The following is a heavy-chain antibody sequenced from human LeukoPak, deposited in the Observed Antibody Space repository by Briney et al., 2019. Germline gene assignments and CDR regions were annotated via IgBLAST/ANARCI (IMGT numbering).Heavy chain of an antibody. D-gene: IGHD6-13*01. CDR3: ARERFAYSSSCYNY. V-gene: IGHV3-7*05. CDR1: GFTFSSHW. J-gene: IGHJ4*02. CDR2: IKQDGSEK. Sequence: PGGSLRLSCAASGFTFSSHWMSWVRQAPGRGLEWVANIKQDGSEKYYVDSVKGRFTISRDNAKNSLYLQMDSLRAEDTAFYYCARERFAYSSSCYNYWGQGTLVTVSS.